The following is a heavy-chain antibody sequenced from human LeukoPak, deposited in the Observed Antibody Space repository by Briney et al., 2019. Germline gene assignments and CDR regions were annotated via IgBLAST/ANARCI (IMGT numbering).Heavy chain of an antibody. D-gene: IGHD6-13*01. J-gene: IGHJ4*02. CDR1: GVTFTSYA. Sequence: GGSLRLSCVGSGVTFTSYAMTRVRQAPGKGLEWVSAISGSGGSTSYADSVKGRFTISRDTSKNTLYLQMNSLRAEDTAIYYCARGVGGSWFDPGDYWGQGTLVTVSS. CDR2: ISGSGGST. CDR3: ARGVGGSWFDPGDY. V-gene: IGHV3-23*01.